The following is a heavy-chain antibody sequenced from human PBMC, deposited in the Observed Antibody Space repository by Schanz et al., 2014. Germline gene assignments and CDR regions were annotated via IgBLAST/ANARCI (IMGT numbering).Heavy chain of an antibody. CDR2: ISYHGSER. D-gene: IGHD1-26*01. Sequence: LVESGGGLVKPGGSLRLSCAASGFTFSSYSMNWVRQAPGRGLEWVAVISYHGSERYYADSVKGRFTTSRDNSKNTMYLQMNSLRAEDTAVYYCVKDLQRELLRDDHYYGMDVWGQGTLVTVSS. V-gene: IGHV3-30*18. CDR1: GFTFSSYS. CDR3: VKDLQRELLRDDHYYGMDV. J-gene: IGHJ6*02.